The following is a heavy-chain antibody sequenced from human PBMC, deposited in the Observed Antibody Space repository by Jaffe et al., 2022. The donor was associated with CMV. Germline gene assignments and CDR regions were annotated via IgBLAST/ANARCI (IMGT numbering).Heavy chain of an antibody. CDR3: ARDDWNYLTAKVYYYMDV. J-gene: IGHJ6*03. D-gene: IGHD1-7*01. Sequence: QVQLVESGGGVVQPGRSLRLSCAASGFTFSSYGMHWVRQAPGKGLEWVAVIWYDGSNKYYADSVKGRFTISRDNSKNTLYLQMNSLRAEDTAVYYCARDDWNYLTAKVYYYMDVWGKGTTVTVSS. CDR1: GFTFSSYG. CDR2: IWYDGSNK. V-gene: IGHV3-33*08.